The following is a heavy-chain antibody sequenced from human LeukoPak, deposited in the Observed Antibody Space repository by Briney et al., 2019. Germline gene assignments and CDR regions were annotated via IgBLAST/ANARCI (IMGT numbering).Heavy chain of an antibody. CDR2: IESDGSST. CDR3: ARDPSSTSGYFHY. J-gene: IGHJ4*02. V-gene: IGHV3-74*01. CDR1: GFTFSSYW. D-gene: IGHD2-2*01. Sequence: GGSLRLSCAASGFTFSSYWMHWVRQAPGKGLVWVSRIESDGSSTSYADSVKGRFTISRDNAKNTLDLQMNSLRAEDTAVYYCARDPSSTSGYFHYWGQGTLVIVSS.